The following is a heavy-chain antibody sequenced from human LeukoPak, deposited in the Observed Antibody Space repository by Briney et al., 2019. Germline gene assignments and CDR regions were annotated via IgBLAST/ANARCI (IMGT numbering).Heavy chain of an antibody. D-gene: IGHD3-3*01. V-gene: IGHV1-69*05. CDR1: GGTFSSYA. J-gene: IGHJ6*03. Sequence: ASVKVSCKASGGTFSSYAISWVRQAPGHGLEWMGRIIPIFGTTNYAQKFQGRVTITTDESTSTAYMELSSLRSEDTAVYYCARDLGDFWSGYYDYYYYYMDVWGKGTTVTVSS. CDR3: ARDLGDFWSGYYDYYYYYMDV. CDR2: IIPIFGTT.